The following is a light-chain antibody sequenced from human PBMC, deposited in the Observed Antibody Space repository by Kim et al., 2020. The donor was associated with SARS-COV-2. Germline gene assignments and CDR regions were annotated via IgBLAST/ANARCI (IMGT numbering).Light chain of an antibody. V-gene: IGLV2-14*03. CDR2: DVS. CDR1: SSDVGGYNY. CDR3: TSYRTSSTYV. Sequence: QSALTQPASVSGSPGQSITISCTGTSSDVGGYNYVSWYQHHPGKAPKLIIYDVSERPSGVSNRFSGSKSGNTASLTISGLQAEDESDYYCTSYRTSSTYVFGTGTKVTVL. J-gene: IGLJ1*01.